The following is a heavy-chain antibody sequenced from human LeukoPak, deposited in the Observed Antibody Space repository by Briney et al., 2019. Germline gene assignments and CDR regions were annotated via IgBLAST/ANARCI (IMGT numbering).Heavy chain of an antibody. V-gene: IGHV1-69*01. CDR3: ARVGYYDSSGYL. CDR1: GGTFSSYA. J-gene: IGHJ4*02. Sequence: ASVKVSCNASGGTFSSYAISWVRQAPGQGLEWMGGIIPIFGTANYAQKFQGRVTITADESTSTAYMELSSLRSEDTAVYYCARVGYYDSSGYLWGQGTLVTVSS. CDR2: IIPIFGTA. D-gene: IGHD3-22*01.